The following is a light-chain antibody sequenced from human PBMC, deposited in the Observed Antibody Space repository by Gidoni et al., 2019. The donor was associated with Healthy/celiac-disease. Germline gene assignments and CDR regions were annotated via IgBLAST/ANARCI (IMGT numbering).Light chain of an antibody. CDR3: QQSYSTPS. V-gene: IGKV1-39*01. J-gene: IGKJ4*01. CDR1: QSISSY. CDR2: AAS. Sequence: DIQMTQYPSSLYASVGDRVTITCRASQSISSYLNWYQQKPGKAPKLLIYAASSLHSGVPSRFSGSGSGTDFTLTISSLQPEDFATYYCQQSYSTPSFGGGTKVEIK.